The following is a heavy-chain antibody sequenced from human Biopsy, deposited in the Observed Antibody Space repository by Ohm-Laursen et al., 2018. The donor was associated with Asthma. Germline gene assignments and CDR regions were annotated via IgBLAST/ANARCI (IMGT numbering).Heavy chain of an antibody. CDR2: IGFDGLKK. V-gene: IGHV3-30*18. CDR3: AKGKYKWNDGYYGLDV. CDR1: GFVFSQCG. Sequence: SLRLSCSAAGFVFSQCGMHWVRQGPGKGLEWVAVIGFDGLKKDYADSVKGRFTISRDNSKNTLYLEVTSLRAEDTAVYYCAKGKYKWNDGYYGLDVWGQGTTVTVSS. D-gene: IGHD1-20*01. J-gene: IGHJ6*02.